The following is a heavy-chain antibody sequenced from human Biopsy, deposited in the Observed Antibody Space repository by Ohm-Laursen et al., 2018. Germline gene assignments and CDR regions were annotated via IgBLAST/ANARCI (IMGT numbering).Heavy chain of an antibody. CDR2: IKHDGSEH. V-gene: IGHV3-7*01. J-gene: IGHJ4*02. CDR1: GFTFSTYW. D-gene: IGHD3-10*01. CDR3: VRNMLRLHGGFGED. Sequence: SLRLSCAASGFTFSTYWMSWVRQAPGKGLEWVANIKHDGSEHYYVDSVKGRLTISRDNAGNSLFLQMNSLRAEDTAVYYCVRNMLRLHGGFGEDWGQGTTVTVSS.